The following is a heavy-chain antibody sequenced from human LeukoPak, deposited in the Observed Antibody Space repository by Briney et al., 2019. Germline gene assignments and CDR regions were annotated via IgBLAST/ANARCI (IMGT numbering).Heavy chain of an antibody. CDR3: ARHGKIGSSWYRYYMDV. Sequence: SETLSLTCTVSGGSISSSSYYWGWIRQPPGKGLEWIGSIYYSGSTYYNPSLKSRVTISVDTPKNQFSLKLCSVTAADTAVYYCARHGKIGSSWYRYYMDVWGKGTTVTVSS. CDR1: GGSISSSSYY. D-gene: IGHD6-13*01. CDR2: IYYSGST. V-gene: IGHV4-39*01. J-gene: IGHJ6*03.